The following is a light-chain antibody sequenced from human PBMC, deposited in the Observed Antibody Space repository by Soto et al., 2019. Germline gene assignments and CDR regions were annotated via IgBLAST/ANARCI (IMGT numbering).Light chain of an antibody. Sequence: SYGLTQPPSVSVAPGKTARITCGGNNIGSKSVHWYQQKPGQAPVLVIYYDSDRPSGIPERFSGSNSGNTATLTISRVEAGDEADYYCQVWDSSSYVVFGGGTKLTVL. CDR3: QVWDSSSYVV. CDR2: YDS. CDR1: NIGSKS. V-gene: IGLV3-21*04. J-gene: IGLJ2*01.